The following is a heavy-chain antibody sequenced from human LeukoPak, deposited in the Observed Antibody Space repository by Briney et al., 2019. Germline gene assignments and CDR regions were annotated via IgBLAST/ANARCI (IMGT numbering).Heavy chain of an antibody. CDR1: GFTFSSHS. V-gene: IGHV3-21*01. CDR3: ARAGFTFSDYFGSFFDY. CDR2: ISSSSIYI. J-gene: IGHJ4*02. D-gene: IGHD3-10*01. Sequence: GGSLRLSCAASGFTFSSHSMNWVRQAPGKGLEWVSSISSSSIYIYYADSVKGRFTISRDNAKNSLYLQMNSLRAEDTAVYYCARAGFTFSDYFGSFFDYWGQGTLVTVSS.